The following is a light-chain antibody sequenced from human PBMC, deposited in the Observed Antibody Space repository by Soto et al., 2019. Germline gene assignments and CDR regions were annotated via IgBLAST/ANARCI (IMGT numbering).Light chain of an antibody. CDR3: SSYTSSKTLL. CDR2: GVT. Sequence: QSALTQPVSVSGSPGQSITISCTGTSDNYVSWYQQHPGKVPKLMIYGVTNRPSGVSDRFSGSKSGNTASLTISGLQTEDEADYYCSSYTSSKTLLFGTGTKVTVL. CDR1: SDNY. V-gene: IGLV2-14*01. J-gene: IGLJ1*01.